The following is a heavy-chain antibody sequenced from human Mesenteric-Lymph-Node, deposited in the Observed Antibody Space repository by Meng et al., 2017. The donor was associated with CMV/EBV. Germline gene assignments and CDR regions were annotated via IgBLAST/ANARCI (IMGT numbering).Heavy chain of an antibody. J-gene: IGHJ4*02. V-gene: IGHV1-18*01. CDR3: ARGGDDDELDY. D-gene: IGHD5-24*01. CDR2: ISSYSGDA. CDR1: GYTFTIFD. Sequence: ASVKVSCKTSGYTFTIFDINWVRQAPGQGLEWMGWISSYSGDAKYAQNFQGRVTLTPDTSTRTAYMEVRSLRSDDTAMHFCARGGDDDELDYWGQGTLVTVSS.